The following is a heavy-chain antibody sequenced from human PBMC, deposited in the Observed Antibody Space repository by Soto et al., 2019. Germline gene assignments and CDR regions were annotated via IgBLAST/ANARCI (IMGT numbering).Heavy chain of an antibody. J-gene: IGHJ4*02. CDR2: IYYNEST. D-gene: IGHD2-15*01. V-gene: IGHV4-59*12. CDR1: GGSISSYY. CDR3: ARDPCISSSCYFDS. Sequence: PSETLSLTCTVSGGSISSYYWSWIRQPPGRGLEWIGYIYYNESTNYNPSLKSRVAMSVDTSKNQFSLNLTSLTAADTAVYYCARDPCISSSCYFDSWGQGTLVTVSS.